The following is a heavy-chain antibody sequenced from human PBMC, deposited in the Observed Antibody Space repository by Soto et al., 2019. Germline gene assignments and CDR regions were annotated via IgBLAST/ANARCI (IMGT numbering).Heavy chain of an antibody. CDR2: ISSSSSTI. CDR1: GFTFSSYS. V-gene: IGHV3-48*01. J-gene: IGHJ4*02. Sequence: GGSLRLSCAASGFTFSSYSMNWVRQAPGKGLEWVSYISSSSSTIYYADSVKGRFTISRDNAKNSLYLQMNSLRAEDTAVYYCARDSEYSYGPPDYWGQGTLVTVSS. D-gene: IGHD5-18*01. CDR3: ARDSEYSYGPPDY.